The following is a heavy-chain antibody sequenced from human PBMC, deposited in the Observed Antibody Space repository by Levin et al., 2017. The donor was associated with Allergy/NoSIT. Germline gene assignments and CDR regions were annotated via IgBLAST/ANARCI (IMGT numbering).Heavy chain of an antibody. D-gene: IGHD1-26*01. J-gene: IGHJ5*02. CDR1: GYTLTELS. V-gene: IGHV1-24*01. Sequence: ASVKVSCKVSGYTLTELSMHWVRQAPGKGLEWMGGFDPEDGETIYAQKFQGRVTMTEDTSTDTAYMELSSLRSEDTAVYYCATRSAFVGAYNWFDPWGQGTLVTVSS. CDR2: FDPEDGET. CDR3: ATRSAFVGAYNWFDP.